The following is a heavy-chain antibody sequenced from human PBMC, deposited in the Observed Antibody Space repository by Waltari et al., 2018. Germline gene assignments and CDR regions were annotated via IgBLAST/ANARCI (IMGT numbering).Heavy chain of an antibody. J-gene: IGHJ2*01. Sequence: QLQLQESGPGLVKPSETLSLTCTVSGGSISSSSYYWGWIRPPPGKGLEWIGSIYYSGSTYYNPSLKSRVTISVDTSKNQFSLKLSSVTAADTAVYYCARVEGSGWYWYFDLWGRGTLVTVSS. D-gene: IGHD6-19*01. CDR3: ARVEGSGWYWYFDL. CDR2: IYYSGST. CDR1: GGSISSSSYY. V-gene: IGHV4-39*07.